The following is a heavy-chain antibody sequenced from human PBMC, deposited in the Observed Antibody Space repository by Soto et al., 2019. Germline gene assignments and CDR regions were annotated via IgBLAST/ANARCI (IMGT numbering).Heavy chain of an antibody. CDR1: GFTVNNYA. CDR2: ISYDENIK. V-gene: IGHV3-30*18. Sequence: QVQLVESGGGVVQPARCLRLSCAASGFTVNNYALHWVRQAPGKGLEWVTVISYDENIKYYADSVRGRFTISRDNSKNTLYLQMKSLRAEYTAVYYCVKDQKVQMGFESWGQGTLVTVSS. J-gene: IGHJ4*02. D-gene: IGHD1-1*01. CDR3: VKDQKVQMGFES.